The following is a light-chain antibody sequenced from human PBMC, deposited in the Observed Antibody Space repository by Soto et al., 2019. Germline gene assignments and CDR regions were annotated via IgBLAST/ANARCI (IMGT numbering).Light chain of an antibody. CDR2: AAS. Sequence: DIPMTQSPASLSASVGDRVTITCRASQGISNYLAWYQQKPGKVPKLLIYAASTLQSGVPSRFSGSGSETDFNLTISSLQPEDVETYYCQKYNSAPLNFGGGTKVEIK. V-gene: IGKV1-27*01. CDR3: QKYNSAPLN. CDR1: QGISNY. J-gene: IGKJ4*01.